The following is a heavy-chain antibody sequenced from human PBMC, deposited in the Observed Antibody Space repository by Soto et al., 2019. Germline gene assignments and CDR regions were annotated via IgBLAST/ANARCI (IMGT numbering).Heavy chain of an antibody. CDR3: ARDSTETGRYFDWLLSGGYYMDV. CDR1: GYTFTSYY. D-gene: IGHD3-9*01. V-gene: IGHV1-46*03. Sequence: ASVKVSCKASGYTFTSYYMHWVRQAPGQGLEWMGIINPSGGSTSYAQKFQGRVTMTRDTSTGTVYMELSSLGSEDTAVYYCARDSTETGRYFDWLLSGGYYMDVWGKGTTVTVSS. CDR2: INPSGGST. J-gene: IGHJ6*03.